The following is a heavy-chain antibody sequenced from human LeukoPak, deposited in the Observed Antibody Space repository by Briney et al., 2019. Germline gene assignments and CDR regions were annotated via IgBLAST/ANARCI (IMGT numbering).Heavy chain of an antibody. D-gene: IGHD3-3*01. J-gene: IGHJ5*02. CDR3: ARGWDDFYPFDP. Sequence: ASAKVSYKASGYTFTSYDINWVRQATGQGLEWMGWMNPNSGNTGYAQKFQGRVTMTRNTSISTAYMELSSLRSEDTAVYYCARGWDDFYPFDPWGQGTLVTVSS. CDR1: GYTFTSYD. V-gene: IGHV1-8*01. CDR2: MNPNSGNT.